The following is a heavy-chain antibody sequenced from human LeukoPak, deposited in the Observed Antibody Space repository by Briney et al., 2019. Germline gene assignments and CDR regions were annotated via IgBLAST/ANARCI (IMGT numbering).Heavy chain of an antibody. V-gene: IGHV3-30*02. J-gene: IGHJ6*03. CDR3: VKDSKLGALYYYCMDV. Sequence: GGSLRLSCAASGFNFNNYGMHWVRQAPGKGLEWVAYIQYDTTNKYYADSVKGRFSISRDNSKKTLYLQMNSLRAEDTAVYYCVKDSKLGALYYYCMDVWGKGTTVTVAS. CDR1: GFNFNNYG. D-gene: IGHD7-27*01. CDR2: IQYDTTNK.